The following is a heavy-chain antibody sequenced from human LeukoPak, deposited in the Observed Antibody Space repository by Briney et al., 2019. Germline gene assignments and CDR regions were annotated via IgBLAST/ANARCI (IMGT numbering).Heavy chain of an antibody. CDR3: ARDLCCSSTSPSDY. CDR2: IKQDGSEK. V-gene: IGHV3-7*01. CDR1: GFTFSSYW. J-gene: IGHJ4*02. D-gene: IGHD2-2*01. Sequence: GSLRLSCAASGFTFSSYWMSWVRQAPGKGLEWVANIKQDGSEKYYVDSVKGRFTISRDNAKNSLYLQMNSLRAEDTAVYYCARDLCCSSTSPSDYWGQGTLVTVSS.